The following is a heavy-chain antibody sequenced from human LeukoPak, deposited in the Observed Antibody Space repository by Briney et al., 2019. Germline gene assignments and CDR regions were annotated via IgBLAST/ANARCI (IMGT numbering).Heavy chain of an antibody. CDR3: AKEAHYYGSGSYEGVFDP. V-gene: IGHV3-23*01. CDR1: GFTFSSYA. D-gene: IGHD3-10*01. CDR2: ISGSGGST. Sequence: GGSLRLSCAASGFTFSSYAMSWVRQAPGKGLEWVSAISGSGGSTYYADSVKGRFTISRDNSKNTLYLQMNSLRAEDTAVYYCAKEAHYYGSGSYEGVFDPWGQGTLVTVSS. J-gene: IGHJ5*02.